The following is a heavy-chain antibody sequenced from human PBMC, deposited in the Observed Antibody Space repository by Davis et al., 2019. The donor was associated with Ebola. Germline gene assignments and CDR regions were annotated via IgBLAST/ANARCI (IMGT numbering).Heavy chain of an antibody. J-gene: IGHJ4*02. V-gene: IGHV3-23*01. Sequence: PGGSLRLSCAASGFTFSTYTMTWVRQAPGKGLEWVSGISGSGGSTDYADSVKGRFTISRDNSKNTLYLQMNSLRVEDTAVYYCARGRNYGDSYYFDYWGQGTLVTVSS. CDR1: GFTFSTYT. CDR3: ARGRNYGDSYYFDY. D-gene: IGHD4-17*01. CDR2: ISGSGGST.